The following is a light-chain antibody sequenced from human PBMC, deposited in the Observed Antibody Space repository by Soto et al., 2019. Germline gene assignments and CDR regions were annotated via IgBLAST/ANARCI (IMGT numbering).Light chain of an antibody. V-gene: IGLV1-40*01. Sequence: QSVLTQPPSVSGAPGQRVTISCTGSSASIGAGFDVHWYQQLPGTAPKLLIYGNINRPSGVPDRFSGSKSGTSASLAITGLQAEDEAEYYCQSYDSNLGGYVFXSGTKLTVL. CDR2: GNI. CDR1: SASIGAGFD. J-gene: IGLJ1*01. CDR3: QSYDSNLGGYV.